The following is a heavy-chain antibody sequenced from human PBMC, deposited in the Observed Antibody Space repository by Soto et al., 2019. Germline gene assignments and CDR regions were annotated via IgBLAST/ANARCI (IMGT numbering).Heavy chain of an antibody. V-gene: IGHV3-11*01. CDR1: GFTFSDYY. CDR3: ARRRRTDMDDIVLMHDFDF. CDR2: INRNGKNK. D-gene: IGHD2-8*01. J-gene: IGHJ4*02. Sequence: QVQLVESGGGLVKHGGSLRLSCAASGFTFSDYYMSWIRQAPGRGLEWLSYINRNGKNKDYADSVRGRFTISRDNAKTSLYLEMHGLSVEDTAVYYCARRRRTDMDDIVLMHDFDFWGQGTLVTVSS.